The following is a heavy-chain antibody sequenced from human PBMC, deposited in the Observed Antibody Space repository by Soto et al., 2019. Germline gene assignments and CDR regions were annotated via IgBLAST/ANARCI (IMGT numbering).Heavy chain of an antibody. D-gene: IGHD1-26*01. V-gene: IGHV4-31*03. J-gene: IGHJ6*02. CDR1: CGSISSGGYY. Sequence: PSETLSLTCTVSCGSISSGGYYWSWIRQHPGKGLEWIGYIYYSGSTYYNPSLKSRVTISVDTSKNQFSLKLSSVTAADTAVYYCARVLFSGSYGMDVWGQGTTVTVSS. CDR3: ARVLFSGSYGMDV. CDR2: IYYSGST.